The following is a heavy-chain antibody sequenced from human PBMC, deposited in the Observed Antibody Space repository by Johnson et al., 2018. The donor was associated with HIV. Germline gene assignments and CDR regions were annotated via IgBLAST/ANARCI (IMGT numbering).Heavy chain of an antibody. CDR2: ISYDGSNK. J-gene: IGHJ3*02. V-gene: IGHV3-30*03. CDR1: GFTFSSHD. CDR3: ARAINDAFDI. Sequence: QMLLVESGGGVVQPGRSLRVSCGASGFTFSSHDMHWVRQAPGKGLEWVAVISYDGSNKYYADSVKGRFTISRDNSKNTLYLQMNSLRAEDTAVYFCARAINDAFDIWGQGTMVTVSP.